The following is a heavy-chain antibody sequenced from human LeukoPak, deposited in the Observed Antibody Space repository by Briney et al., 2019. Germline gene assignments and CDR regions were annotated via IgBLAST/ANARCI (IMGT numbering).Heavy chain of an antibody. J-gene: IGHJ4*02. Sequence: GGSLRLSCAASGFTFSSYWMSWVRQAPGKGLEWVANIKQDGSEKYYVDSVKGRFTISRDIANNSLFLQMNSLRAEDTAVYYCARALGSCCTFAYWGQGTLVTVSS. D-gene: IGHD7-27*01. CDR2: IKQDGSEK. CDR1: GFTFSSYW. V-gene: IGHV3-7*01. CDR3: ARALGSCCTFAY.